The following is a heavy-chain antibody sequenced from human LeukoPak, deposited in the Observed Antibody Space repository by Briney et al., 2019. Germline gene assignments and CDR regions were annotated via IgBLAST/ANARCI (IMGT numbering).Heavy chain of an antibody. CDR1: GGSISSYY. CDR3: ARLTIFGVVITDYYYYGMDV. V-gene: IGHV4-59*08. J-gene: IGHJ6*02. D-gene: IGHD3-3*01. CDR2: IYYSGGT. Sequence: SETLSLTCTVSGGSISSYYWSWIRQPPGKGLEWIGYIYYSGGTYYNPSLKSRLTISVDTSKNQFSLKLSSVTAADTAVYYCARLTIFGVVITDYYYYGMDVWGQGTTVTVSS.